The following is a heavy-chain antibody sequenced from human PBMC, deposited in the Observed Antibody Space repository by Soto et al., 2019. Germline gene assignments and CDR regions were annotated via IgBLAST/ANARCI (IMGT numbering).Heavy chain of an antibody. CDR2: ISGSGGST. CDR3: ARDRGVVVVAAIDAFDI. V-gene: IGHV3-23*01. CDR1: GFTFSSYA. J-gene: IGHJ3*02. D-gene: IGHD2-15*01. Sequence: PGGSLRLSCAASGFTFSSYAMSWVRQAPGKGLEWVSAISGSGGSTYYADSVKGRFTISRDNSKNTLYLQMNSLRAEDTAVYYCARDRGVVVVAAIDAFDIWGQGTMVTVSS.